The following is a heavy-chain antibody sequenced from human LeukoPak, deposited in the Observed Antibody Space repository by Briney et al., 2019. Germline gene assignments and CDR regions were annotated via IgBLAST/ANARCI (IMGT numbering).Heavy chain of an antibody. J-gene: IGHJ4*02. CDR1: GFTFSSYG. D-gene: IGHD3-22*01. V-gene: IGHV3-30*03. Sequence: PGGSLRLSCAASGFTFSSYGMHWVRQAPGKGLEWVAVISYDGSNKYYADSVKGRFTISRDNSKNTLYLQMNSLRAEDTAVYYCARDESWDSSGYNFDYWGQGTLVTVSS. CDR2: ISYDGSNK. CDR3: ARDESWDSSGYNFDY.